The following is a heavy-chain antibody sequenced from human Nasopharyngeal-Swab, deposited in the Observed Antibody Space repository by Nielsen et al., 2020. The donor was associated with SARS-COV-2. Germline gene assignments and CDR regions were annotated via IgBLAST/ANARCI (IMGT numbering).Heavy chain of an antibody. D-gene: IGHD6-13*01. J-gene: IGHJ4*02. CDR2: INSDGSST. Sequence: GESLKISCAASGFTFSSYWMHWVRQAPGKGLVWVSRINSDGSSTSYADFVKGRFTISRDNAKNTLYLQMNSLRAEDTAVYYCARDRGSSWYDAPYFDYWGQGTLVTVSS. V-gene: IGHV3-74*01. CDR3: ARDRGSSWYDAPYFDY. CDR1: GFTFSSYW.